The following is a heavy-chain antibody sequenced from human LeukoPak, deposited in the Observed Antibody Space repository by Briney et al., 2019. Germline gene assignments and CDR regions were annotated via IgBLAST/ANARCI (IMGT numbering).Heavy chain of an antibody. CDR3: ARDKQLVQGGGVY. CDR2: ISSSSSYI. D-gene: IGHD6-6*01. CDR1: GFTFSSYS. J-gene: IGHJ4*02. V-gene: IGHV3-21*01. Sequence: GGSLRLSCAASGFTFSSYSMDWVRQAPGKGLEWVSSISSSSSYIYYADSVKGRFTISRDNAKNSLYLQMNSLRAEDTAVYYCARDKQLVQGGGVYWGQGTLVTVSS.